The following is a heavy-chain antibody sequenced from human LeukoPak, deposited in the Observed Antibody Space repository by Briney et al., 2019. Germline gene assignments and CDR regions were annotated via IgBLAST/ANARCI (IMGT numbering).Heavy chain of an antibody. J-gene: IGHJ4*02. D-gene: IGHD1-26*01. V-gene: IGHV4-59*01. CDR2: IYYSGST. Sequence: SETLSLTCTVSGVSISSYYWSWIRQPPGKGLEWIGYIYYSGSTNYNPSLKGRVTISVDTSKNQFSLKLSSVTAADTAVYYCAKNTWELLQWGQGTLVTVSS. CDR3: AKNTWELLQ. CDR1: GVSISSYY.